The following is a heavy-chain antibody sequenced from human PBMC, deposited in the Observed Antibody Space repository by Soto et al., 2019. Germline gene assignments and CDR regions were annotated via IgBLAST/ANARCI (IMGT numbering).Heavy chain of an antibody. D-gene: IGHD6-19*01. CDR1: GGTFSSYA. CDR2: IIPIFGTA. V-gene: IGHV1-69*13. Sequence: ASVKVSCKASGGTFSSYAMSWVRQAPGQGLEWMGGIIPIFGTANYAQKFQGRVTITADESTSTAYMELSSLRSEDTAVYYCATLIAVAGSYYFDYWGQGTLVTVSS. CDR3: ATLIAVAGSYYFDY. J-gene: IGHJ4*02.